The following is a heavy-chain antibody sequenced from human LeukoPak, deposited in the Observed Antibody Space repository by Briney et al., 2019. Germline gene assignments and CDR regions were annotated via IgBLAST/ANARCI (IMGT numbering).Heavy chain of an antibody. CDR1: GYSFTTYW. Sequence: NHGESLKISCKASGYSFTTYWIGWVRQMPGRGLEWMGIIYPGDSDTRYSPSFQGQVTISADKSISTAYLQWSSLKASDTAMYYCARTNYYDSSGIDYWGQGTLVTVSS. D-gene: IGHD3-22*01. CDR3: ARTNYYDSSGIDY. CDR2: IYPGDSDT. V-gene: IGHV5-51*01. J-gene: IGHJ4*02.